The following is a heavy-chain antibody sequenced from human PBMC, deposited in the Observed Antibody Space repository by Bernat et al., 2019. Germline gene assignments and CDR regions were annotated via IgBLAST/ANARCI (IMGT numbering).Heavy chain of an antibody. CDR1: GFIFTAYD. V-gene: IGHV3-74*01. D-gene: IGHD3-10*01. CDR2: ITSDGSDT. J-gene: IGHJ4*01. Sequence: EVQLVESGGGLVQPGGSLRLSCAASGFIFTAYDMHWVRQAPGKGLVWVSLITSDGSDTTYADSVKGRFTLSRDNANNTLYLQMNSLRAEDTAVYYCARDRGGMGDYWGQEPWSPSPQ. CDR3: ARDRGGMGDY.